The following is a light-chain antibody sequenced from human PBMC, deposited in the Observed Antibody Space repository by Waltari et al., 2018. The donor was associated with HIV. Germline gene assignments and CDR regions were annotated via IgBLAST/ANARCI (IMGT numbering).Light chain of an antibody. V-gene: IGLV2-14*03. CDR2: DVS. Sequence: QSVLTQPASVSGSPGQSITISCTGTNDDIGSYIYVSWYQQHPAKVPKLLMYDVSSRPSWVAVRFSGSKSGHTASLTISGIRTEDEAHYYCTSYTSHGTVVFGGGTKLTVL. CDR3: TSYTSHGTVV. J-gene: IGLJ2*01. CDR1: NDDIGSYIY.